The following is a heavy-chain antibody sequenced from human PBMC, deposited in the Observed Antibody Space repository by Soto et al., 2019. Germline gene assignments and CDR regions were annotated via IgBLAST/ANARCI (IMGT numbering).Heavy chain of an antibody. J-gene: IGHJ4*02. Sequence: ASVKVSCKPTGYTFTIYYMHWVRQAPAQGLEWMGIINPSGGSTSYAQKFQGRVAMTRDTSTSTVYMELSSLRSEDTAVYYCARENVGYIYGSDFRGQGTLVTVYS. CDR1: GYTFTIYY. D-gene: IGHD5-18*01. CDR3: ARENVGYIYGSDF. V-gene: IGHV1-46*03. CDR2: INPSGGST.